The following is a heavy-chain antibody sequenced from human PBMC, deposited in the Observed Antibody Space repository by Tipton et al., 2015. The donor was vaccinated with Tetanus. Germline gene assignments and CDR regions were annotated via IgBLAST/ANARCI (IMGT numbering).Heavy chain of an antibody. CDR1: GYTFTGYY. Sequence: RLVQSGAEMKKPGASVKVSCKASGYTFTGYYIYWVRQAPGQGLEWMGWIDPNSGGTVYAQKFQGRVTMTRDTSISTAYMELRSLRFDDTAVYYCARDRGDYIYYGMDVWGPGTTVTVS. J-gene: IGHJ6*02. V-gene: IGHV1-2*02. CDR2: IDPNSGGT. CDR3: ARDRGDYIYYGMDV. D-gene: IGHD3-22*01.